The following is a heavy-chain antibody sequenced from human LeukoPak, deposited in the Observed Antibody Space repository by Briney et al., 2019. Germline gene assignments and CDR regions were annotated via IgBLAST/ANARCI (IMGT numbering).Heavy chain of an antibody. CDR1: GYTFSTYD. V-gene: IGHV1-8*01. Sequence: GASVKVSCKASGYTFSTYDINWVRQAAGQGLEWMGYMKPNSGNTEYAQKFQSRLTMTRDTSTSTAYMELSDLRSEDTAVYYCAREFRSGSYWGQGTLVTVSS. J-gene: IGHJ4*02. CDR3: AREFRSGSY. D-gene: IGHD6-25*01. CDR2: MKPNSGNT.